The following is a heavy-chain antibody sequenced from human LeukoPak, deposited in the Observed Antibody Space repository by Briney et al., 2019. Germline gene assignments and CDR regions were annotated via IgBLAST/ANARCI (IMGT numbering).Heavy chain of an antibody. D-gene: IGHD3-22*01. CDR3: AKDGPHPYYYDSSGYYYD. Sequence: GGSLRLSCVASGFTFSSYGMTWVRQAPGKGPEWVSVISSSAGSTYYADSVKGRFTISRDNSKNTLYLQMSSLRAEDTAVYYCAKDGPHPYYYDSSGYYYDWGQGTLVTVSS. V-gene: IGHV3-23*01. CDR2: ISSSAGST. CDR1: GFTFSSYG. J-gene: IGHJ4*02.